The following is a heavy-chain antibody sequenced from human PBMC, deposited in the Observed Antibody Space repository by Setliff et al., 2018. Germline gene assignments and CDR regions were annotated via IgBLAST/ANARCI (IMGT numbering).Heavy chain of an antibody. J-gene: IGHJ5*02. CDR2: IWYDGSKK. CDR1: GFAFSSHG. Sequence: GGSLRLSCAASGFAFSSHGIHWVRQAPGKGLEWVAFIWYDGSKKDYADTVKGRFTISRDDSKNTLYLQMNGLRAEDTAVYYCARERYNWIDPWGQGTLVTVSS. V-gene: IGHV3-33*01. CDR3: ARERYNWIDP.